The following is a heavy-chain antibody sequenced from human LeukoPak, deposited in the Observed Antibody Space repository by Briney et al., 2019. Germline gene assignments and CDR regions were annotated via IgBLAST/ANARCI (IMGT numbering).Heavy chain of an antibody. CDR2: IDPSDSYT. CDR1: GITSTSYW. D-gene: IGHD1-26*01. Sequence: GESLRISCKGSGITSTSYWITWVRQMPGKGLEWMGRIDPSDSYTTYSPSFQGHVTISADKSISTAYLQWSSLKVSDTAVYYCAKNQGRGVEYFDPWGQGTLVTVSS. CDR3: AKNQGRGVEYFDP. J-gene: IGHJ5*02. V-gene: IGHV5-10-1*01.